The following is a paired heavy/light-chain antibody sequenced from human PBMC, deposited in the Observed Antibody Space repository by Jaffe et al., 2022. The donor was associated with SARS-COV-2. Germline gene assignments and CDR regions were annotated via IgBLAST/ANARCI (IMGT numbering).Light chain of an antibody. CDR1: SSNIGSNT. V-gene: IGLV1-44*01. CDR2: SNN. CDR3: AAWDDSLNGWM. Sequence: QSVLTQPPSASGTPGQRVTISCSGSSSNIGSNTVNWYQQLPGTAPKLLIYSNNQRPSGVPDRFSGSKSGTSASLAISGLQSEDEADYYCAAWDDSLNGWMFGGGTKLTVL. J-gene: IGLJ3*02.
Heavy chain of an antibody. V-gene: IGHV4-59*01. J-gene: IGHJ6*03. CDR1: GFSNSSFH. Sequence: QVQLQESGPGQVKPSETLSLTCTISGFSNSSFHWSWIRQPPGKGLEWIGCIYYSGRTNYNPSLKSRVTISADTAKNQFSLKVSSVTAADTAVYYCARGGEMATHLGYYYYYMDVWGKGTTVTVSS. CDR3: ARGGEMATHLGYYYYYMDV. D-gene: IGHD5-12*01. CDR2: IYYSGRT.